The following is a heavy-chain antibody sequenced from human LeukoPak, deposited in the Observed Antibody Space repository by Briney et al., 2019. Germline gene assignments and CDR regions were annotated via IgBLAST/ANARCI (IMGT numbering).Heavy chain of an antibody. CDR3: AKDSKGDVDDAFDI. J-gene: IGHJ3*02. CDR2: ISYDGSNK. CDR1: GFTFSSYG. V-gene: IGHV3-30*18. Sequence: GGSLRLSCAASGFTFSSYGMHWVRQAPGKGLEWVTVISYDGSNKYYADSVKGRFTISRDNSKNTLYLQMNSLRAEDTAVYYCAKDSKGDVDDAFDIWGQGTMVTVSS. D-gene: IGHD1-26*01.